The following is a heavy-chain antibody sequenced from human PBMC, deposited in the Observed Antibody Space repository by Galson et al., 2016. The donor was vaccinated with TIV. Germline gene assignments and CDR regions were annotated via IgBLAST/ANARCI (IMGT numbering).Heavy chain of an antibody. Sequence: NGGHQATGKGREGRGESRHSGGARHNPSLESRVTLSIDTSKSQFSLQLSSVTAADTAVYYCAREFYDVLTGPINFYYGMDIWGQGTTVTVS. J-gene: IGHJ6*02. CDR2: SRHSGGA. D-gene: IGHD3-9*01. V-gene: IGHV4-34*01. CDR3: AREFYDVLTGPINFYYGMDI.